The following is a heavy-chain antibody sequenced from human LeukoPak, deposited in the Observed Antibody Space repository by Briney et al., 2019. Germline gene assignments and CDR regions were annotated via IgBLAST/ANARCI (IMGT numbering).Heavy chain of an antibody. CDR3: ARESSGWYDQYFQH. D-gene: IGHD6-19*01. V-gene: IGHV4-59*01. J-gene: IGHJ1*01. CDR1: GGSISSYY. Sequence: KPSETLSLTCTVSGGSISSYYWSWIRQPPGKGLEWIGYIYYSGSTNYNPSLKGRVTISVDTSNNQFSLKLSSVTAADTAVYYCARESSGWYDQYFQHWGQGTLVTVSS. CDR2: IYYSGST.